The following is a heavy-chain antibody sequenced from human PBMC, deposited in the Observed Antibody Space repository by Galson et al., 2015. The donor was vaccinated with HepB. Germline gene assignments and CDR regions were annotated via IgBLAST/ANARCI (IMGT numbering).Heavy chain of an antibody. V-gene: IGHV3-30*18. D-gene: IGHD2-2*01. CDR1: GFTFSSYG. Sequence: SLRLSCAASGFTFSSYGMHWVRQAPGKGLEWVAVISYDGSNKYYADSVKGRFTISRDNSKNTLYLQMNSLRAEDTAVYYCAKGHSHEVVPAVFDYWGQGTLVTVSS. CDR2: ISYDGSNK. CDR3: AKGHSHEVVPAVFDY. J-gene: IGHJ4*02.